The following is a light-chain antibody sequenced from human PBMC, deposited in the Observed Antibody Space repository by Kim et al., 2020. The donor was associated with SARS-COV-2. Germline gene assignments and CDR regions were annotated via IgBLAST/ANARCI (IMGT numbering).Light chain of an antibody. CDR2: GSS. J-gene: IGKJ1*01. CDR3: HQNGSSPT. V-gene: IGKV3-20*01. CDR1: QEIISNF. Sequence: EIVLTQSPGTLSLSPGGTATLSCRATQEIISNFIAWHQQKPGQAPRLLISGSSSRATGIPDRFTGGGSGTHFTLTISRLEPEDSAVYFCHQNGSSPTFDQGTKVDIK.